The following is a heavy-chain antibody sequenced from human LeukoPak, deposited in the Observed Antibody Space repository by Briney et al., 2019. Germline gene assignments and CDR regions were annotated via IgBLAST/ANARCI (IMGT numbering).Heavy chain of an antibody. CDR2: INSDGSST. CDR1: GFTFSSYW. V-gene: IGHV3-74*01. J-gene: IGHJ4*02. CDR3: ARVRRFTYLNDYGDYVSWYFDY. D-gene: IGHD4-17*01. Sequence: PGGSLRLSCAASGFTFSSYWMHWVRQAPGKGLVWVSRINSDGSSTSYADSVKGRFTISRDNAKNTLYLQMNSLRAEDTAVYYCARVRRFTYLNDYGDYVSWYFDYWGRGTLVTVSS.